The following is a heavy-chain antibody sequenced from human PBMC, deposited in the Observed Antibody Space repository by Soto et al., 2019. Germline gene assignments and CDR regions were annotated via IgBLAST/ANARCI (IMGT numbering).Heavy chain of an antibody. CDR1: GGTFSSYT. D-gene: IGHD3-16*01. CDR3: ANGDDFFGY. Sequence: QVQLVQSGAEVKKPGSSVKVSCKASGGTFSSYTISWVRQAPGQGLEWMGRIIPILGIANYAQKFQGRGTTAADKSTSTAYMELSSLRSEDTAVHYWANGDDFFGYWGQGTPVTVSS. V-gene: IGHV1-69*02. J-gene: IGHJ4*02. CDR2: IIPILGIA.